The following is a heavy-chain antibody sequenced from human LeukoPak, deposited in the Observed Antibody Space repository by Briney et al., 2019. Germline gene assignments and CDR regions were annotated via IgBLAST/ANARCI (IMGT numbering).Heavy chain of an antibody. CDR2: ISYDGSNK. D-gene: IGHD1-26*01. CDR1: GFTFSAYG. J-gene: IGHJ4*02. CDR3: VKDRGGVWELDRGYYFDS. V-gene: IGHV3-30*18. Sequence: GRSLRLSRAASGFTFSAYGMHWVRQAPGKGLEWVAVISYDGSNKYYADSMKGRFTISRDNSKNTLDLQMNSLRAEDTAVYYCVKDRGGVWELDRGYYFDSWGQGTLVTVSS.